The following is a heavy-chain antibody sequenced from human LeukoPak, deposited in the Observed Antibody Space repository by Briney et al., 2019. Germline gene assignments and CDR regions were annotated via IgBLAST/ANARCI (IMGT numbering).Heavy chain of an antibody. CDR2: IIPIFGTA. Sequence: GASVKVSCKASGGTFSSYAISWVRQAPGQGLEWMGRIIPIFGTANYAQKFQGRVTITTDESTSTAYMELSSLRSEDTAVYYCARERYYDRSGYSPDAFDIWGQGTMVTVSS. V-gene: IGHV1-69*05. CDR3: ARERYYDRSGYSPDAFDI. J-gene: IGHJ3*02. CDR1: GGTFSSYA. D-gene: IGHD3-22*01.